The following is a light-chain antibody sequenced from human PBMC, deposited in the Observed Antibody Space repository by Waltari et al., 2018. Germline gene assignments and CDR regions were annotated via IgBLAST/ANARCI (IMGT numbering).Light chain of an antibody. J-gene: IGKJ4*01. CDR1: QNIKSY. V-gene: IGKV1-39*01. Sequence: IQMTQSPSSLSASVGDRVTLTCRASQNIKSYVNWYQQHPGKAPKVLIYSASTLQSGVSSRFRGRGSGTEFTLTISSLQPEDFATYYCQQSHSAPLTFGGGTRV. CDR3: QQSHSAPLT. CDR2: SAS.